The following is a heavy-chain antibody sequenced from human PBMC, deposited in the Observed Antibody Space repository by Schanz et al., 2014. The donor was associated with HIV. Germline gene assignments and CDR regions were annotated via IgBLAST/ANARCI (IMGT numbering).Heavy chain of an antibody. D-gene: IGHD2-2*02. CDR1: GYTFTGYF. J-gene: IGHJ5*02. CDR3: ARDVSVDCTGINNCYTRKWFDH. CDR2: INPNSGGT. Sequence: QVQLVQSGAEMKKPGASVKVSCKTSGYTFTGYFMHWVRQAPGQGLEWMGWINPNSGGTNYAQKFQGRVTMTRATSISTAYMEMRRLRSDDTAVYYCARDVSVDCTGINNCYTRKWFDHWGQGTLVTVSS. V-gene: IGHV1-2*02.